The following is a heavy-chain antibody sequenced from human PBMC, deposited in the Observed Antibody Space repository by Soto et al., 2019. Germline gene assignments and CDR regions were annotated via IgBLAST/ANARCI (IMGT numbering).Heavy chain of an antibody. CDR3: ASLVALGYCSGGSCYGGIDY. D-gene: IGHD2-15*01. V-gene: IGHV4-31*03. CDR1: GGSISSGVYY. J-gene: IGHJ4*02. Sequence: PSETLSLTCTVSGGSISSGVYYWSWIRQHPGKGLEWTGYIYYSGSTYYNPSLKSRVTISVDTSKNQFSLKLSSVTAADTAVYYCASLVALGYCSGGSCYGGIDYWGQGTQVTVSS. CDR2: IYYSGST.